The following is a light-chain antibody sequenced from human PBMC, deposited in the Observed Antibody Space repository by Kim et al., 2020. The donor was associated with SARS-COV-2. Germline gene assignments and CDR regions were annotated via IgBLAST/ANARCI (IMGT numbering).Light chain of an antibody. Sequence: DIQMTQSPSSLSASVGDRVTITCRGSQTISNYLNWYQLRPGKAPRLLIYAASSLLSGVPSRFSGSGSGTDFTLTISSLQPEDFATYYCQQGFRTPYTFGQGTKLEI. CDR3: QQGFRTPYT. J-gene: IGKJ2*01. CDR1: QTISNY. CDR2: AAS. V-gene: IGKV1-39*01.